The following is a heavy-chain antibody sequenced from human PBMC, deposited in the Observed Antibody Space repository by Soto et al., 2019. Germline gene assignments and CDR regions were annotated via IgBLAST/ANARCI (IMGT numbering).Heavy chain of an antibody. CDR1: GGSISSGGYY. D-gene: IGHD3-3*01. CDR2: IYYSGST. CDR3: ARFYDFWSGYYWGSDAFDI. V-gene: IGHV4-31*03. J-gene: IGHJ3*02. Sequence: SETLSLTCTVSGGSISSGGYYWSWIRQHPGKGLEWIGYIYYSGSTYYNPSLKSRVTISVDTSKNQFSLKLSSVTAADTAVYYCARFYDFWSGYYWGSDAFDIWGQGTMVTVSS.